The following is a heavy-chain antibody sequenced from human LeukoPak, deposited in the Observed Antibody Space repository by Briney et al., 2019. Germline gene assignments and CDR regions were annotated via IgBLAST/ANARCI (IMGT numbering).Heavy chain of an antibody. D-gene: IGHD2-21*02. CDR1: AFAFSNYE. J-gene: IGHJ4*02. CDR3: AGGPVVTTFDY. Sequence: GGSLRLSCTTSAFAFSNYEMHWVRQAPGKGLEWVSYISTVGGTIYYSDSVKGRFTISRDNAKKSLSLQMSSLSAADTAVYYCAGGPVVTTFDYWGQGTLVTVSS. CDR2: ISTVGGTI. V-gene: IGHV3-48*03.